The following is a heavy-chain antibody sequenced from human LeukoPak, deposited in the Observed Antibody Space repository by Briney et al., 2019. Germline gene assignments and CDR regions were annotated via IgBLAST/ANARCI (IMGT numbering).Heavy chain of an antibody. CDR1: GGSIGSYY. D-gene: IGHD3-10*01. J-gene: IGHJ4*02. V-gene: IGHV4-59*01. Sequence: SETLSLTCTVSGGSIGSYYWSWIRQPPGKGLEWIGYIYYSGSTNYNPSLKSRVTISVDTSKNQFSLKLSSVTAADTAVYYCARASRGDSGLIDYWGQGTLVTVSS. CDR3: ARASRGDSGLIDY. CDR2: IYYSGST.